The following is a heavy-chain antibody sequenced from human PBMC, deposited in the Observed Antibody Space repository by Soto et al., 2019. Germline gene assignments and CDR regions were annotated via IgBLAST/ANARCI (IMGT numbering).Heavy chain of an antibody. V-gene: IGHV1-18*01. Sequence: QVQLMQSGAEVKKPGASVKVSCKASGYPFNSYGISWVRQAPGQGLEWMGWITADRTNTNYAQKFQGRVTMTTDTSTSTAYMELTNLISDDSAVYYCARDRSVNDYWGQSTLVTVSS. J-gene: IGHJ4*02. CDR1: GYPFNSYG. CDR3: ARDRSVNDY. CDR2: ITADRTNT.